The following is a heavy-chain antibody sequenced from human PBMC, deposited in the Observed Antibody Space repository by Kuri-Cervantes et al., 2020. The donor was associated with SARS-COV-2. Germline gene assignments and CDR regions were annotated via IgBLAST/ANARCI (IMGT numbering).Heavy chain of an antibody. CDR2: IVVGSGNT. J-gene: IGHJ6*02. V-gene: IGHV1-58*02. Sequence: SVKVSCKASGFTFTSSAMQWVRQARGQRLEWIGWIVVGSGNTNYAQKFQERVTITRDMSTSTAYMELSSLRSEDTAVYYCAAGRDYDLLYGMDVWGQGTTVTVSS. D-gene: IGHD3-3*01. CDR3: AAGRDYDLLYGMDV. CDR1: GFTFTSSA.